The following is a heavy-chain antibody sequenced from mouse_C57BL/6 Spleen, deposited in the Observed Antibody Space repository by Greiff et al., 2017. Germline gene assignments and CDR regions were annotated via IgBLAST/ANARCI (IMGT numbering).Heavy chain of an antibody. J-gene: IGHJ2*01. D-gene: IGHD2-5*01. CDR1: GYTFTSYW. V-gene: IGHV1-61*01. CDR3: AKMGAYSNCDY. Sequence: QVQLQQPGAELVRPGSSVKLSCKASGYTFTSYWMDWVKQRPGQGLEWIGNIYPSDSETHYNQKFKDKATLTVDKSSSTAYMQLSSLTSEDSAVYYCAKMGAYSNCDYWGQGTTRTVSS. CDR2: IYPSDSET.